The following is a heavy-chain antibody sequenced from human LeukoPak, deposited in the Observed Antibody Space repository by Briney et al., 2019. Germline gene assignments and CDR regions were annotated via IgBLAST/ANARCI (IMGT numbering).Heavy chain of an antibody. Sequence: GASVKVSCKASGGTFSSYAIGWVRQAPGQGLEWMGGIIPIFGTANYAQKFQGRVTITADESTSTAYMELSSLRSEDTAVYYCARYHPLNWGPNWFDPWGQGTLVTVSS. V-gene: IGHV1-69*13. CDR1: GGTFSSYA. CDR2: IIPIFGTA. D-gene: IGHD7-27*01. J-gene: IGHJ5*02. CDR3: ARYHPLNWGPNWFDP.